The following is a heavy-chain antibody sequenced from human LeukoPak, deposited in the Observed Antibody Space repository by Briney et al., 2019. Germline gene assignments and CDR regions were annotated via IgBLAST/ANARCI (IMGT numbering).Heavy chain of an antibody. CDR3: ARRRLSTTFDY. J-gene: IGHJ4*02. D-gene: IGHD5-12*01. CDR2: IIPIFGTT. Sequence: SVKVSCRASQYTFSSYALNWVRQAPGQGLEWMGGIIPIFGTTNYAQKFQGRVTITTDESTSTAYMELSSLRSEDTAVYYCARRRLSTTFDYWGQGTLVTVSS. V-gene: IGHV1-69*05. CDR1: QYTFSSYA.